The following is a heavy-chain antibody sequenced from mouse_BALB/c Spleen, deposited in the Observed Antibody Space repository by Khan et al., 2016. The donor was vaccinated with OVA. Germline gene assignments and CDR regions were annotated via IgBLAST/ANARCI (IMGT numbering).Heavy chain of an antibody. CDR1: GDSITTGY. V-gene: IGHV3-8*02. D-gene: IGHD2-14*01. CDR3: ARSADRYAFVY. CDR2: IIYTGYT. J-gene: IGHJ3*01. Sequence: EVQLQESGPSLVKPSQTLSLTCSVTGDSITTGYWNWIRKFPGNKLEYMGYIIYTGYTYYNPSLKSRISITRHTSNNQHYLQLNSVTDEETATYXCARSADRYAFVYWGQGTLVTVSA.